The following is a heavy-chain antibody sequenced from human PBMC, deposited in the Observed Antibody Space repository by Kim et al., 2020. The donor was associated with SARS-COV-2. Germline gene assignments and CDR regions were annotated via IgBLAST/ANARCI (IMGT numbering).Heavy chain of an antibody. CDR2: IYHSGST. CDR3: AARQVWDFDY. J-gene: IGHJ4*02. Sequence: SETLSLTCTVSGYSISSGYYWGWIRQPPGKGLEWIGSIYHSGSTYYNPSLKSRVTISVDTSKNQFSLKLSSVTAADTAVYYCAARQVWDFDYWGQGTLVT. D-gene: IGHD3-16*01. CDR1: GYSISSGYY. V-gene: IGHV4-38-2*02.